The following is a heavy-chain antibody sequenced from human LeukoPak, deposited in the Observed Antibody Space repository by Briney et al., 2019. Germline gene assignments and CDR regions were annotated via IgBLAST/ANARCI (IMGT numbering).Heavy chain of an antibody. Sequence: ASVKVSCKASGGTFSSYAISWVRQAPGQGLEWMGGIIPIFGTANYAQKFQGRVTITADESTSTAYMELSGLRSEDTAVYYCARVGATVFNYFDYWGQGTLVTVSS. J-gene: IGHJ4*02. CDR2: IIPIFGTA. CDR3: ARVGATVFNYFDY. D-gene: IGHD1-26*01. CDR1: GGTFSSYA. V-gene: IGHV1-69*13.